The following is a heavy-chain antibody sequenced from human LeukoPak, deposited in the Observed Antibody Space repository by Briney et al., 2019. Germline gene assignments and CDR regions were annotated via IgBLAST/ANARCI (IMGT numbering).Heavy chain of an antibody. J-gene: IGHJ1*01. CDR3: ARRPVAAEYFQH. CDR2: ISYDESKI. CDR1: GFSFTNYA. D-gene: IGHD6-25*01. V-gene: IGHV3-30*03. Sequence: GGSLRLSCTGSGFSFTNYAMHWVRQAPGEGLEWVAVISYDESKIYYADSVKGRFTISRDLSTNTLYLQMNSLTTEDTAMYFCARRPVAAEYFQHWGQGTLVTVSS.